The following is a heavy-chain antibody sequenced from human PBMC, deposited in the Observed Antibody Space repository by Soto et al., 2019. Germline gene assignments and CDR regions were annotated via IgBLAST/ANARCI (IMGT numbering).Heavy chain of an antibody. CDR3: AGGPLVGYNIANWFDP. V-gene: IGHV4-61*05. CDR2: IYYSGST. CDR1: GGSISSSSYF. J-gene: IGHJ5*02. D-gene: IGHD5-12*01. Sequence: PSETLSLTCSVSGGSISSSSYFWGWIRQPPGKGLEWIGYIYYSGSTDYNPSLKSRVTISVDTSKNQFSLKLSSVTAADTALYYCAGGPLVGYNIANWFDPWGQGTLVTVSS.